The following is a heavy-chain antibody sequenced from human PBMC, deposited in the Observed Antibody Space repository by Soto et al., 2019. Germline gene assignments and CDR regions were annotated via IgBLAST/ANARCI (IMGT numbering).Heavy chain of an antibody. CDR1: GGSVSSTSYY. D-gene: IGHD2-15*01. CDR3: ARHTPAISISDH. V-gene: IGHV4-39*01. CDR2: IYYSGST. J-gene: IGHJ4*02. Sequence: SETLSLTCTVSGGSVSSTSYYWGWIRQPPGKGLEWIGSIYYSGSTYYNPSLKSRVTISVDTSKNQFSLKLSSVTAADTAVYYCARHTPAISISDHWGQGTLVTVSS.